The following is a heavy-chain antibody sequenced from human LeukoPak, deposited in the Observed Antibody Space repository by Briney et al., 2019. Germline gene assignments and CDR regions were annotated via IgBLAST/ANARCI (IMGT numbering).Heavy chain of an antibody. V-gene: IGHV3-74*01. D-gene: IGHD6-19*01. Sequence: GGSLRLSCAASGFTFSNYWMHWVRQVPGKGLVWVSRTNPGGSNTAYADSVKGRFTISRDNARNTLYLQMDSLRAEDTAVYYCARFALGPIAVAPYFDYWGQGTLVTVSS. CDR1: GFTFSNYW. CDR3: ARFALGPIAVAPYFDY. J-gene: IGHJ4*02. CDR2: TNPGGSNT.